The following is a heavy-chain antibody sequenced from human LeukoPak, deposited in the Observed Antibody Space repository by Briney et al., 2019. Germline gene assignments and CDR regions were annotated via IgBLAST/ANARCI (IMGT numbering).Heavy chain of an antibody. J-gene: IGHJ1*01. CDR2: ISYDGSNK. D-gene: IGHD3-10*01. CDR1: GFTFSSYA. CDR3: ARRDGSGSYYNGYFQH. V-gene: IGHV3-30-3*01. Sequence: GGSLRLSCAASGFTFSSYAMHWVRQAPGKGLEWGAVISYDGSNKYYADSLKGRFTISRDNSKNTLYLQMNSLRAEDTAVYYCARRDGSGSYYNGYFQHWGQGTVVTVSS.